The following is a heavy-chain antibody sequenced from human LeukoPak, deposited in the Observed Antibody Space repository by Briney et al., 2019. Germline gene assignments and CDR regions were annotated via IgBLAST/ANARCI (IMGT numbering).Heavy chain of an antibody. CDR3: ARASGTDSTGYVQIDF. D-gene: IGHD3-22*01. Sequence: PGGSLRVSCAASGITFSSYWMHWVRQAPGKGLVWLSRINSGGSSTSYADSVKGRFTISRDNANNTLYLQMNSLRADDTALYYCARASGTDSTGYVQIDFWGQGTLVTVSS. CDR1: GITFSSYW. CDR2: INSGGSST. J-gene: IGHJ4*02. V-gene: IGHV3-74*01.